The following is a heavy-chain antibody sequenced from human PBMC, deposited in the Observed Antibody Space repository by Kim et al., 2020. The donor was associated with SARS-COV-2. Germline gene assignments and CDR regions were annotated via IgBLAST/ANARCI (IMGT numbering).Heavy chain of an antibody. Sequence: SVKGRFTISRDNSKNTLYLQMNSLRAEDTAVYYCAKDLRIAVARTTAFDIWGQGTMVTVSS. J-gene: IGHJ3*02. V-gene: IGHV3-23*01. CDR3: AKDLRIAVARTTAFDI. D-gene: IGHD6-19*01.